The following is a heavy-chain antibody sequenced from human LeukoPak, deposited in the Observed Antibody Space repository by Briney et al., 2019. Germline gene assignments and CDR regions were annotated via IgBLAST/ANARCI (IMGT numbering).Heavy chain of an antibody. J-gene: IGHJ3*02. CDR1: GYSISSGYY. CDR2: IYHSGST. V-gene: IGHV4-38-2*02. CDR3: ARDRSPHFGVVIHDAFDI. D-gene: IGHD3-3*01. Sequence: SETLSLTCTVSGYSISSGYYWGWIRQPPGKGLEWTGSIYHSGSTYYNPSLKSRVTISVDTSKNQFSLKLSSVTAADTAVYYCARDRSPHFGVVIHDAFDIWGQGTMVTVSS.